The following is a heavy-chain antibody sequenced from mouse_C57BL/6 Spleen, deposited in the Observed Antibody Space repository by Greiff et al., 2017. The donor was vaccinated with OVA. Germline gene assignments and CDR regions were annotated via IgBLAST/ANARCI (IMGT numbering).Heavy chain of an antibody. CDR1: GFSFNTYA. CDR3: VRHPSLWAMDY. D-gene: IGHD1-1*01. J-gene: IGHJ4*01. Sequence: EVKLVESGGGLVQPKGSLKLSCAASGFSFNTYAMNWVRQAPGKGLEWVARIRSKSNNYATYYADSVKDRFTISRDDSESMLYLQMNNLKTEDTAMYYCVRHPSLWAMDYWGQGTSVTVSS. CDR2: IRSKSNNYAT. V-gene: IGHV10-1*01.